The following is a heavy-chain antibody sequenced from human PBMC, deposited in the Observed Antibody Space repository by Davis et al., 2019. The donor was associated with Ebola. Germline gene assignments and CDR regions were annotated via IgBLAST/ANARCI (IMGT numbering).Heavy chain of an antibody. CDR2: IKSKTDGGTT. J-gene: IGHJ6*02. CDR1: GFTFSNAW. D-gene: IGHD3-3*01. V-gene: IGHV3-15*07. CDR3: TTDGGSTHDFWSGYYGYYYYGMDV. Sequence: GESLKISCAASGFTFSNAWMNWVRQAPGKGLEWVGRIKSKTDGGTTDYAAPVKGRFTISRDDSKNTLYLQMNSLKTEDTAVYYCTTDGGSTHDFWSGYYGYYYYGMDVWGQGTTVTVSS.